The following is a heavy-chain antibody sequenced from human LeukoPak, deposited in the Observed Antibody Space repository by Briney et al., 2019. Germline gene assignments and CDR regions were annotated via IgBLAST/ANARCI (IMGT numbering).Heavy chain of an antibody. V-gene: IGHV3-11*04. Sequence: GGSLRLSRAASGFTFSDYYMSWIRQAPGKGLEWVSYISSSGSTIYYADSVKGRFTISRDNAKNSLYLQMNGLRAEDTAVYYCARDLSYDFWSGYLDYWGQGTLVTVSS. CDR1: GFTFSDYY. CDR2: ISSSGSTI. J-gene: IGHJ4*02. D-gene: IGHD3-3*01. CDR3: ARDLSYDFWSGYLDY.